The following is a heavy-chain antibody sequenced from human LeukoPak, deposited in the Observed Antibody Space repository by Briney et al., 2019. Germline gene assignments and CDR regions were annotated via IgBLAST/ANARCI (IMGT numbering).Heavy chain of an antibody. D-gene: IGHD2-2*02. J-gene: IGHJ4*02. CDR1: GYTFTSYG. CDR2: INTNTGNP. V-gene: IGHV7-4-1*02. CDR3: ARAYCSSTSCYTIDY. Sequence: ASVKVSCKASGYTFTSYGISWVRQAPGQGLEWMGWINTNTGNPTYAQGFTGRFVFSLDTSVSTAYLQISSLKAEDTAVYYCARAYCSSTSCYTIDYWGQGTLVTVSS.